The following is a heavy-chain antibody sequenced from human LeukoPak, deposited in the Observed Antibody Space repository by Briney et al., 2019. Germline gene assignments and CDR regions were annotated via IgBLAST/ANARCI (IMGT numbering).Heavy chain of an antibody. CDR2: IIPIFGTA. D-gene: IGHD6-13*01. V-gene: IGHV1-69*05. CDR3: ARGGVSSSWRFDAFDI. J-gene: IGHJ3*02. CDR1: GGTFSSYA. Sequence: ASVKVSCKASGGTFSSYAISWVRQAPGQGLEWMGGIIPIFGTANYAQKFQGRVTITTDESTSTAYMELSSLRSEDTAVYYCARGGVSSSWRFDAFDIWGQGTMVTVSS.